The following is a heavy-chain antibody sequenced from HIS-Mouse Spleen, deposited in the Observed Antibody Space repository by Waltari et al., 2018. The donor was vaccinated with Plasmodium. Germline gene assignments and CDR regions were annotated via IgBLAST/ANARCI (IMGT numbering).Heavy chain of an antibody. D-gene: IGHD6-13*01. CDR2: ISSSSSYI. CDR1: GFTFSRYS. Sequence: EVQLVESGGGLVKPGGSLSLSCAAFGFTFSRYSMNWVRQAPGKGMEWVSSISSSSSYIYYADSVKGRFTISRDNAKNSLYLQMNSLRAEDTAVYYCARESSSSWYFDYWGQGTLVTVSS. CDR3: ARESSSSWYFDY. V-gene: IGHV3-21*01. J-gene: IGHJ4*02.